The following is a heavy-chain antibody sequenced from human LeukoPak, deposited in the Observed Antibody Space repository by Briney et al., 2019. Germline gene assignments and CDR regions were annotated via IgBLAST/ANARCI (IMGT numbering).Heavy chain of an antibody. CDR2: IYYSGST. J-gene: IGHJ5*02. CDR1: GVSISSYY. V-gene: IGHV4-59*01. Sequence: TSETLSLTCTVSGVSISSYYWSWIRQPPGKGLEWIGYIYYSGSTNYNPSLKSRVTISVDTSKNQFSLKLSSVTAADTAVYYCARSLSRLGWFDPWGQGTLVTVSS. D-gene: IGHD4-11*01. CDR3: ARSLSRLGWFDP.